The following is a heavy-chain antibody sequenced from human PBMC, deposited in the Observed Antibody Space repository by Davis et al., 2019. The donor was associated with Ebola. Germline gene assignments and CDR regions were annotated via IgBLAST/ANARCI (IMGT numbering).Heavy chain of an antibody. Sequence: PGGSLRPSCAAPGFIFSSYVMSWVRLAPGKGLEWVSTLGTSADTYYADSVKGRFTISRDNSKNTLYLQMNGLRVEDTAIYYCAKDTSNVWFDVWGQGTMVTVSS. J-gene: IGHJ3*01. D-gene: IGHD6-19*01. V-gene: IGHV3-23*01. CDR2: LGTSADT. CDR1: GFIFSSYV. CDR3: AKDTSNVWFDV.